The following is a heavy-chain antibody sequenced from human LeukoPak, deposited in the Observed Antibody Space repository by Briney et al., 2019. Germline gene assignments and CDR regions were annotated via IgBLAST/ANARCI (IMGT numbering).Heavy chain of an antibody. CDR3: ARDTLGAVAPIRFDY. V-gene: IGHV3-30-3*01. D-gene: IGHD6-19*01. Sequence: PGRSLRLSCAASGFTFSSYAMHWVRQAPGKGLEWVAVISYDGSNKYYADSVKGRFTISRDNSKNTLYLQMNSLRAEDTAVYYCARDTLGAVAPIRFDYWGQGTLVTVSS. CDR2: ISYDGSNK. CDR1: GFTFSSYA. J-gene: IGHJ4*02.